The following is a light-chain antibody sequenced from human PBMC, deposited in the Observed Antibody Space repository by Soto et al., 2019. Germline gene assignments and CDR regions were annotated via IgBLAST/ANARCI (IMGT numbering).Light chain of an antibody. J-gene: IGLJ1*01. CDR2: DTT. CDR3: LLYYGGSYV. CDR1: TGAVTSGNY. Sequence: QTVVTQEPSLTVSPGGTVTLTCGSSTGAVTSGNYPYWFQKKPGQAPRTLIYDTTNKQSWTPARFSGSLLGGKAALTLAGAQTDDEADYYCLLYYGGSYVFGAGTKLTVL. V-gene: IGLV7-46*01.